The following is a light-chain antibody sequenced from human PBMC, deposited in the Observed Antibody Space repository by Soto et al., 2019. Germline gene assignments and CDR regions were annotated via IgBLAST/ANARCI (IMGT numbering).Light chain of an antibody. J-gene: IGLJ2*01. Sequence: SYELTQPPSLSVAPGQTARISCEEDNIESKSVHWYQQMPGQAPVLVVFDDTDRPSGVPERFSGYNSGNTATLTISRVEAGDEADYYCQVWDSTNEHEAIFGGGTKLTVL. V-gene: IGLV3-21*02. CDR2: DDT. CDR3: QVWDSTNEHEAI. CDR1: NIESKS.